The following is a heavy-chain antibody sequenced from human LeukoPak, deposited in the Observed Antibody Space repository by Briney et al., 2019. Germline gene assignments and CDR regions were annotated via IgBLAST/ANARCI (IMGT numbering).Heavy chain of an antibody. CDR2: INPNSGGT. J-gene: IGHJ4*02. D-gene: IGHD6-13*01. V-gene: IGHV1-2*02. CDR3: AKGGGIAAAALDY. CDR1: GYTFTVYY. Sequence: VASVKVSFKASGYTFTVYYMHWVRQAPGQGGEGMGWINPNSGGTNYAQKFQGRVTMTRDTSISTAYMELSRLRSDDTAVYYCAKGGGIAAAALDYWGQGTLVTVSS.